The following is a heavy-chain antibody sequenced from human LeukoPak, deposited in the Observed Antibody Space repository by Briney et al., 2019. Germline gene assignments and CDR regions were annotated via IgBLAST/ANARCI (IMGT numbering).Heavy chain of an antibody. D-gene: IGHD3-10*01. V-gene: IGHV1-69*13. J-gene: IGHJ4*02. CDR3: AREYYYGSGSYSDY. CDR2: IIPIFGTA. CDR1: GGTFSSYA. Sequence: SVKVSCKASGGTFSSYAISWVRQAPGQGLEWMGGIIPIFGTANYAQKFQGRVTITADESTSTAYMELSSLRSEDTAVYYCAREYYYGSGSYSDYWGQGTLVTVSS.